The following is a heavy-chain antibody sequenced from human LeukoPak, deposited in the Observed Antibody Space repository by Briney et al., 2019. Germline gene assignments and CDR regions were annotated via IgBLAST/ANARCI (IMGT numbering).Heavy chain of an antibody. V-gene: IGHV4-34*01. CDR2: INHSGST. CDR1: GGSFSGYY. D-gene: IGHD3-10*01. CDR3: ATGITMVRGDAFDI. J-gene: IGHJ3*02. Sequence: SETLSLTCAVYGGSFSGYYWSWIRQPPGKGLEWIGEINHSGSTNYNPSLKSRVTISVDTSKNRFSLKLSSVTAADTAVYYCATGITMVRGDAFDIWGQGTMVTVSS.